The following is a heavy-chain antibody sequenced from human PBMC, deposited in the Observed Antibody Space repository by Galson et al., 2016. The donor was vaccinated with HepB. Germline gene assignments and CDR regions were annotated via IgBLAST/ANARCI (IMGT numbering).Heavy chain of an antibody. CDR1: GFTFDDYA. Sequence: SLRLSCAVSGFTFDDYAMSWVRQAPGQGLERVSSITGTGAFTYYPASVKGRFTISRDNSKNTVYLQMNNLRVGDTAVYYCAKVAEGRFWAEYYFDYWGQGTLVTVSS. CDR2: ITGTGAFT. J-gene: IGHJ4*02. V-gene: IGHV3-23*01. D-gene: IGHD1-14*01. CDR3: AKVAEGRFWAEYYFDY.